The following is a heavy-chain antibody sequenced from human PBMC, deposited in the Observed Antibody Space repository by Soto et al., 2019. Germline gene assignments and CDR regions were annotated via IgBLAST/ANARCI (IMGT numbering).Heavy chain of an antibody. V-gene: IGHV4-30-4*01. CDR2: IYYSGST. CDR1: VGSISSGYDY. D-gene: IGHD4-17*01. CDR3: ASSYGGKRGAEYFQH. J-gene: IGHJ1*01. Sequence: SETLSLTCSVSVGSISSGYDYWSWIRQPPGKGLEWIGYIYYSGSTYYNPSLKSRVTISVDTSKNQFSLKLSSVTAADTAVYYCASSYGGKRGAEYFQHWGQGTLVTVSS.